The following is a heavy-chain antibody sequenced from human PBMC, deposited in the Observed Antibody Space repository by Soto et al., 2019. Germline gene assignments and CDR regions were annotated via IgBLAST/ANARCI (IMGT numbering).Heavy chain of an antibody. CDR1: GLTFGDYG. V-gene: IGHV3-49*03. CDR3: STGDCRGGSCYSGLDY. J-gene: IGHJ4*02. Sequence: GGSLRLSCTASGLTFGDYGMNWFRQAPGKGLEWVGFIRSKTYGGTTEYAASVKGRFTISRDDSKSIAYLQMNSLKIVDTAVYYCSTGDCRGGSCYSGLDYWGQGTLVTVSS. CDR2: IRSKTYGGTT. D-gene: IGHD2-15*01.